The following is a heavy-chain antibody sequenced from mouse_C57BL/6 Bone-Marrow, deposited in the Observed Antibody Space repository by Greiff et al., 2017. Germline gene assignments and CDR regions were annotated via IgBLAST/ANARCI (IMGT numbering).Heavy chain of an antibody. CDR3: VGHCDDDYYIFYAMDY. J-gene: IGHJ4*01. CDR2: ISSNSNNYAT. Sequence: EVMLVESGGGLVQPKGSLKLSCAASGFSFNTYAMNWVRQAPGKGLEWVARISSNSNNYATYYADSVTDRFTISRDDSESMLYLQLNNLKTEDTAMYYCVGHCDDDYYIFYAMDYWGQGTSVTVSS. D-gene: IGHD2-3*01. CDR1: GFSFNTYA. V-gene: IGHV10-1*01.